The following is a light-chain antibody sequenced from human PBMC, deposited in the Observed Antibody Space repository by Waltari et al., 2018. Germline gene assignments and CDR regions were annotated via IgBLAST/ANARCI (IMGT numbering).Light chain of an antibody. Sequence: IVLTQSPDTLSLSPGERATLSCRASQSVSRALVWYQQKPGQAPRLLMYGASSRATGIPDRFSGSGSGTDFRLTISRLEAEDFAVYYCQHDVRLPVTFGQGTKVEIK. CDR1: QSVSRA. CDR2: GAS. J-gene: IGKJ1*01. V-gene: IGKV3-20*01. CDR3: QHDVRLPVT.